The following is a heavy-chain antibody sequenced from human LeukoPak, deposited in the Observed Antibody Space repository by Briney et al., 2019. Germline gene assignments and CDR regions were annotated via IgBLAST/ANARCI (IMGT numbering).Heavy chain of an antibody. V-gene: IGHV4-59*02. CDR1: GFTVSSNY. CDR3: ATGGNWFDP. D-gene: IGHD3-16*01. J-gene: IGHJ5*02. CDR2: IYYTGTT. Sequence: GSLRLSCAASGFTVSSNYMSWVRQAPGKGLEWIGYIYYTGTTDYNPSLKGRVTISLDTSKNQFSLKLSSVTAADTAVYHCATGGNWFDPWGQGTLVTVSS.